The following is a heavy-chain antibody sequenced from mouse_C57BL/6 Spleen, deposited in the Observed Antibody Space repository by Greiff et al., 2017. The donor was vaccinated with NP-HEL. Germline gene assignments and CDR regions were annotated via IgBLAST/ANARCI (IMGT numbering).Heavy chain of an antibody. J-gene: IGHJ2*01. CDR3: ARSQDYYGSSYFFDY. D-gene: IGHD1-1*01. CDR2: INPSNGGT. Sequence: QVQLKQSGAELVKPGASVKLSCKASGYTFTSYWMHWVKPRPGQGLEWIGNINPSNGGTNYNEKFKSKATLTVDKSSSTAYMQLSSLTSEDSAVYYCARSQDYYGSSYFFDYWGQGTTLTVSS. V-gene: IGHV1-53*01. CDR1: GYTFTSYW.